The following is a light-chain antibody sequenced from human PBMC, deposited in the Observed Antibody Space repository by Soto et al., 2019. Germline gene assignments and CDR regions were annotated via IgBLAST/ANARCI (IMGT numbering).Light chain of an antibody. CDR2: EGS. CDR1: QSINTW. V-gene: IGKV1-5*03. J-gene: IGKJ1*01. CDR3: QQYNTYSRP. Sequence: DIHMTQSPSTLSASVGDRVTITCRASQSINTWLAWYQQKPGEAPRLLIYEGSTLESGVPSRFSGSGSGTEFPLTISSLQPDDFATFYCQQYNTYSRPFGQGTKVEVK.